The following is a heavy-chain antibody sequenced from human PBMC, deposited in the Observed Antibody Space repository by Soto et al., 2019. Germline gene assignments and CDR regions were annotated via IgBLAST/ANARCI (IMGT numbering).Heavy chain of an antibody. V-gene: IGHV3-23*01. J-gene: IGHJ4*02. D-gene: IGHD3-22*01. CDR3: AKPVTRDYYDTSGSLDY. CDR1: RFTFSSYA. CDR2: ISCSGGST. Sequence: PGGALGVSCAASRFTFSSYAMSCVRQSPGKGLEWVSAISCSGGSTYYADSLKGRFTISRDNSKNTLSLQMNSLSAEDTAVYYCAKPVTRDYYDTSGSLDYWRQRPLVTLAS.